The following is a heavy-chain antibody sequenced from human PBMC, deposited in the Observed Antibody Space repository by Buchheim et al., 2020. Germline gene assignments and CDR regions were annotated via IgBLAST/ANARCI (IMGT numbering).Heavy chain of an antibody. CDR2: ISGSGGST. J-gene: IGHJ6*02. V-gene: IGHV3-23*01. Sequence: EVQLLESGGGLVQPGGSLRLSCAASGFTFSSYAMSWVRQAPGKGLEWVSAISGSGGSTYYADSGKGRFTISRDNSKNTLYLQMNSLRAEDTAVYYCAKDLLRWSSYYYYGMDVWGQGTT. D-gene: IGHD4-23*01. CDR3: AKDLLRWSSYYYYGMDV. CDR1: GFTFSSYA.